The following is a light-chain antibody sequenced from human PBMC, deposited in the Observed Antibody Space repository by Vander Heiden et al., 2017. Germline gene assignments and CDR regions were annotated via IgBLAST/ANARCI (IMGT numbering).Light chain of an antibody. Sequence: IQMTQSPSSLPAAVGDRVTVICKESHDISNYLYCYQQKPEKPPKLLYDDSSNLETGVPSRCSGSGSGTHFTFTISILQPEDAATYCCQHYDGLPFTFGQGTRLEIK. CDR3: QHYDGLPFT. CDR2: DSS. J-gene: IGKJ5*01. CDR1: HDISNY. V-gene: IGKV1-33*01.